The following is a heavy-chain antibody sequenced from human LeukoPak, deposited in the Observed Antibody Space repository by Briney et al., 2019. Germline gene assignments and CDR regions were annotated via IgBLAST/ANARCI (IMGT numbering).Heavy chain of an antibody. CDR3: ARDLVSGAYTFDI. J-gene: IGHJ3*02. V-gene: IGHV3-48*03. CDR2: ISSSGATI. CDR1: GSTFSS. D-gene: IGHD3-16*01. Sequence: PGGSLRLSCAASGSTFSSFSTYDFNWVRQAPGKGLEWVSYISSSGATIYYADSVKGRFTVSRDNAANSLYPQMNSLRAEDTAIYYCARDLVSGAYTFDIWGQGTVVTVSS.